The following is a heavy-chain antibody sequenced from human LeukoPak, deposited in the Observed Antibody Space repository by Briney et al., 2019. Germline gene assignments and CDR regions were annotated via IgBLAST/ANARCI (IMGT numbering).Heavy chain of an antibody. CDR1: GFTFSNAW. J-gene: IGHJ4*02. D-gene: IGHD3-9*01. V-gene: IGHV3-15*01. Sequence: RPGGSLRLSCAASGFTFSNAWMSWVRQAPGKGLEWVGRFKSNVDGGTADYAAPVKGRFTISGDDSKSTLFLQVNSLKTEDTAVYYCTTDLTGVTLYWGRGTLVTVSS. CDR3: TTDLTGVTLY. CDR2: FKSNVDGGTA.